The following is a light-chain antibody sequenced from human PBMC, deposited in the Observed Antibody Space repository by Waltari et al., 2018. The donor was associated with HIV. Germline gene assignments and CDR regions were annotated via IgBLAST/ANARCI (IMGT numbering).Light chain of an antibody. CDR3: MQGTRCPYT. V-gene: IGKV2-30*01. J-gene: IGKJ2*01. CDR1: ERLIYTAADPY. Sequence: DVGVTKFSLCPRVTRGQPASNSCRYSERLIYTAADPYLNWFQQRPGECPRRLICKVSARYSCVPVSFSGSASGTDFTPELSRVGAEDVGVYYCMQGTRCPYTFGPCTKLPIQ. CDR2: KVS.